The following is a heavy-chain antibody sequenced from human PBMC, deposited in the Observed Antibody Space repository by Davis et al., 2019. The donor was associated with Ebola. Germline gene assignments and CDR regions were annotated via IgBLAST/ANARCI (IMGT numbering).Heavy chain of an antibody. CDR3: ARLRDYYDGSGYAFDI. V-gene: IGHV4-39*01. D-gene: IGHD3-22*01. CDR1: GGSISSSTYY. Sequence: SETLSLTCTVSGGSISSSTYYWGWIRQPPGKGLEWIGYIYHDGSTYYNPSFGSRVTIYIDTSKNQFSLRLRSEIAADTAIFYCARLRDYYDGSGYAFDIWGQGTMVNVSS. CDR2: IYHDGST. J-gene: IGHJ3*02.